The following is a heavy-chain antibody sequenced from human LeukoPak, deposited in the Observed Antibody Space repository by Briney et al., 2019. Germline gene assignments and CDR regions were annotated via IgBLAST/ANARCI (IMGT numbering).Heavy chain of an antibody. Sequence: PGGSLRLSCAASGLTFRRYAMSWVRQAPGKGLEWIGEINHSGSTNYNPSLKSRVTISVDTSKNQFSLKLSSVTAADTAVYYCARLIVVVRGASDYWGQGTLVTVSS. CDR2: INHSGST. CDR1: GLTFRRYA. D-gene: IGHD2-15*01. V-gene: IGHV4-34*01. J-gene: IGHJ4*02. CDR3: ARLIVVVRGASDY.